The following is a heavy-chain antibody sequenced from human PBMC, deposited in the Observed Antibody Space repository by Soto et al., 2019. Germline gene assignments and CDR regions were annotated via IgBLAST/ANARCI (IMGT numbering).Heavy chain of an antibody. V-gene: IGHV1-18*01. CDR3: AAGGDYYDSSGYQAY. CDR2: ISAYNGNT. Sequence: QVQLVQSGAEVKKPGASVKVSCKASGYTFTSYGISWVRQAPGQGLEWMGWISAYNGNTNYAQKLQGRVTMTTDTSTSTAYMELRSLRYDDTGVYYCAAGGDYYDSSGYQAYWGQGTLVTVSS. J-gene: IGHJ4*02. CDR1: GYTFTSYG. D-gene: IGHD3-22*01.